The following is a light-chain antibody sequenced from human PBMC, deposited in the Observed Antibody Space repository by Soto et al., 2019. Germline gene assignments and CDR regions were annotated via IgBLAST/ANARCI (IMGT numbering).Light chain of an antibody. CDR2: DVS. CDR1: SSDVGSYNY. V-gene: IGLV2-14*01. Sequence: QSVLTQPASVSGSPGQSITISCTGTSSDVGSYNYVSWYQQYPGKAPKLMIYDVSNRPSGVSYRFSGSKSGNTASLTISGLQAEDEADYYCSSYTTRSTQVVSGGGTQLTVL. J-gene: IGLJ3*02. CDR3: SSYTTRSTQVV.